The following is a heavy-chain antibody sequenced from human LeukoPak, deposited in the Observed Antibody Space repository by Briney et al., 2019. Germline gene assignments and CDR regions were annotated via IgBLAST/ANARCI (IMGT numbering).Heavy chain of an antibody. J-gene: IGHJ4*02. CDR3: ARGAPLSDRRPTMVRGVTRPLFDY. CDR2: INHSGST. Sequence: SETLSLTCAVYGGSFSGYYWSWIRQPPGKGLEWIGEINHSGSTNYNPSLKSRVTISVDTSKNRFSLKLSSVTAADTAVYYCARGAPLSDRRPTMVRGVTRPLFDYWGQGTLVTVSS. CDR1: GGSFSGYY. D-gene: IGHD3-10*01. V-gene: IGHV4-34*01.